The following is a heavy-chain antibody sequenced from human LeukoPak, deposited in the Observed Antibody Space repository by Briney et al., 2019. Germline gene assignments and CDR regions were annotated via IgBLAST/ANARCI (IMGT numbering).Heavy chain of an antibody. CDR3: ARSIPYGTTWYGRSDY. J-gene: IGHJ4*02. CDR2: IKPDGTTK. D-gene: IGHD6-13*01. CDR1: GFPFSSYS. V-gene: IGHV3-7*03. Sequence: GGSLRLSCAASGFPFSSYSMTWVRQAPGKGLEWVANIKPDGTTKFYVDSVKGRFTISRDNALNSLYLQMNSLRAEDAAIYYCARSIPYGTTWYGRSDYWGQGTLVTVSS.